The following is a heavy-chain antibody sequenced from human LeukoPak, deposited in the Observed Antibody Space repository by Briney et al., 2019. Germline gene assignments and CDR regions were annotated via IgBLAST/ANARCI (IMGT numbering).Heavy chain of an antibody. J-gene: IGHJ5*02. CDR3: ARVPTRYSSSSYSGWFDP. V-gene: IGHV4-34*01. D-gene: IGHD6-6*01. Sequence: SETLSLTCAVYGGSFSGYYWSWIRQPPGKGLEWIGEINHSGSTNYNPSLKSRVTISVDTSKNQFSLKLSSVTAADTAVYYCARVPTRYSSSSYSGWFDPWGQGTLVTVSS. CDR1: GGSFSGYY. CDR2: INHSGST.